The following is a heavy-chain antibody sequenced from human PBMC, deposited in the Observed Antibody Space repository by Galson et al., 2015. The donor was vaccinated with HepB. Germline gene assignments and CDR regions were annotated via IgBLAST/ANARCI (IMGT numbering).Heavy chain of an antibody. CDR3: ARGSLQGSSSWFRLIDAFDI. CDR2: INAGNGNT. V-gene: IGHV1-3*01. J-gene: IGHJ3*02. CDR1: GYTFTSYA. D-gene: IGHD6-13*01. Sequence: SVKVSCKASGYTFTSYAMHWVRQAPGQRLEWMGWINAGNGNTKYSQKFQGRVTITRDTSASTAYMELSSLRSEDTAVYYCARGSLQGSSSWFRLIDAFDIWGQGTMVTVSS.